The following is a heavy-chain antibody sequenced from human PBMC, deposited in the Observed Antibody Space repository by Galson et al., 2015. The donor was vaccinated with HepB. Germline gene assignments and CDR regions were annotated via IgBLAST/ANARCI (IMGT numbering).Heavy chain of an antibody. CDR3: ARTFYFDY. Sequence: SLRLSCAASGFTFSSYAMNWVRQAPGKGLEWVAVLSSHGDNEYYADSVKGRFTISRDNSENTVYLQMHSLRVEDTAVYYCARTFYFDYWGQGTLVTV. CDR2: LSSHGDNE. D-gene: IGHD3-16*01. CDR1: GFTFSSYA. J-gene: IGHJ4*02. V-gene: IGHV3-30*04.